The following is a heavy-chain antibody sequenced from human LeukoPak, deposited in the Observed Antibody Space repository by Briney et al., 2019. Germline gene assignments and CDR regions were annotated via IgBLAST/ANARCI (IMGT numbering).Heavy chain of an antibody. CDR3: ARHRDAFDI. Sequence: GESLKISCKGSGYSFTKFWIGWVRQMPGKGLEWMGIIYPGDSDIRYSPSFQGQVTLLVDTSISTAYLQWSSLKASDTAMYYCARHRDAFDIWGQGTMVTVSS. J-gene: IGHJ3*02. V-gene: IGHV5-51*01. CDR1: GYSFTKFW. CDR2: IYPGDSDI.